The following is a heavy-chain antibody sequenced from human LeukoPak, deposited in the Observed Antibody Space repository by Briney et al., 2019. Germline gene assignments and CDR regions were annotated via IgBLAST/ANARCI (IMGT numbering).Heavy chain of an antibody. V-gene: IGHV6-1*01. CDR1: GDSVSSNSAA. CDR2: AYYRSKWYN. D-gene: IGHD6-13*01. J-gene: IGHJ3*02. Sequence: SQTLSLTCAISGDSVSSNSAAWNWIRQSPSRGLEWLGRAYYRSKWYNDYAVSVKSRITINPDTSKNQFSLQLNSVTPEDTAVYYCARGAWSSSWSGDDAFDIWGQGTMVTVSS. CDR3: ARGAWSSSWSGDDAFDI.